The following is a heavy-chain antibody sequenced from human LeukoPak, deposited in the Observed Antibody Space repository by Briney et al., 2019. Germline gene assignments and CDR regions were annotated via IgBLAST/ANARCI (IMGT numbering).Heavy chain of an antibody. CDR2: IYSPGT. CDR3: ARGIGTSYDSSRDAFDM. D-gene: IGHD3-22*01. J-gene: IGHJ3*02. CDR1: AGSISSGDYY. Sequence: SSQTLSLTCTVSAGSISSGDYYWSWIRQPAGKGLEWIGRIYSPGTNYNYNPSLKSRVTISIDTSKNQISLKLTSVTAADTAVYYCARGIGTSYDSSRDAFDMWGQGTMVTVSS. V-gene: IGHV4-61*02.